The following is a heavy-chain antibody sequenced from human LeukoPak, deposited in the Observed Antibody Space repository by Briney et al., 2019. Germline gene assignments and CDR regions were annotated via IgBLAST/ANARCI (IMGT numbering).Heavy chain of an antibody. CDR2: INSDGSST. CDR1: GFTFSSYW. J-gene: IGHJ4*02. V-gene: IGHV3-74*01. CDR3: ARVSGTAMAFDY. Sequence: PGGSLRLSCAASGFTFSSYWMHWVRQAPGKGLVWVSRINSDGSSTSYADSVKGRFTISRDNAKNTLYLQMNSLRAGDTAVYYCARVSGTAMAFDYWGQGTLVTVSS. D-gene: IGHD5-18*01.